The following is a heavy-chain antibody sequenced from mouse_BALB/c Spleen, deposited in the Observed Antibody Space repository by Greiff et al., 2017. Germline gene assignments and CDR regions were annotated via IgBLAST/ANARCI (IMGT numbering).Heavy chain of an antibody. Sequence: EVQLQQSGAELVKPGASVKLSCTASGFNIKDTYMHWVKQRPEQGLEWIGRIDPANGNTKYDPKFQGKATITADTSSNTAYLQLSSLTSEDTAVYYCAGLAPFAYWGQGTLVTVSA. CDR2: IDPANGNT. D-gene: IGHD6-1*01. J-gene: IGHJ3*01. CDR3: AGLAPFAY. CDR1: GFNIKDTY. V-gene: IGHV14-3*02.